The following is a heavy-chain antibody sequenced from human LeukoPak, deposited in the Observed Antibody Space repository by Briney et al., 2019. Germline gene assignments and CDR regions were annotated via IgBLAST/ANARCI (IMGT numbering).Heavy chain of an antibody. Sequence: SETLSLTCTVSGGSISMSGYYWGWIRQPPGKGLEWIGSISYSGSTYYNPSLKSRVTVSRDTSKNQFSLKLSSVTAADTAVYYCARMVRGVIVDYWGQGTLVTVSS. J-gene: IGHJ4*02. CDR3: ARMVRGVIVDY. V-gene: IGHV4-39*01. D-gene: IGHD3-10*01. CDR1: GGSISMSGYY. CDR2: ISYSGST.